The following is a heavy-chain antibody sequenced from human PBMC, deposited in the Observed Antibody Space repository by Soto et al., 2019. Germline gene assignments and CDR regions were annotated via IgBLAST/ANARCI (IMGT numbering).Heavy chain of an antibody. CDR2: IWYDGSNK. CDR1: GFTFSSYG. Sequence: QVQLVESGGGVVQPGRSLRLSCAASGFTFSSYGMHWVRQAPGKGLEWVAVIWYDGSNKYYADSVKGRFTISRDNSKNTLYLQMNSLRAEDTAVYYCARDGGSGSHLSGWYFDLWGRGTLVTVSS. CDR3: ARDGGSGSHLSGWYFDL. D-gene: IGHD3-10*01. V-gene: IGHV3-33*01. J-gene: IGHJ2*01.